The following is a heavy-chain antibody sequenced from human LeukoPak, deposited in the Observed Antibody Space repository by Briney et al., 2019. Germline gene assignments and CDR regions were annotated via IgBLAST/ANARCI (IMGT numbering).Heavy chain of an antibody. Sequence: PSETLSLTCTVSGYSISSGYYWGWIRQTPGERLEWIGSVFYSGGTYYNPSLKSRVTISVDTSKNQFSLKLSSVTAADTAVYYCARRDNEYVFDFWGQGTLVTVSS. D-gene: IGHD3-16*01. V-gene: IGHV4-38-2*02. CDR2: VFYSGGT. J-gene: IGHJ4*02. CDR1: GYSISSGYY. CDR3: ARRDNEYVFDF.